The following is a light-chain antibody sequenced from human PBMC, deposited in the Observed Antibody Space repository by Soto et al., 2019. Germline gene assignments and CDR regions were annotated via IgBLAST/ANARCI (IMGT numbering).Light chain of an antibody. CDR1: SSNIGAGYD. J-gene: IGLJ1*01. Sequence: QSVLTQPPSVSGAPGQRVTISCTGSSSNIGAGYDVHWYQQLPGTAPKLLIYGNSNRPSGVPDRFSGSKSGTSGSLAITGQQAEYDADYSCQSDDSSVTLRVFGTGTTVAV. CDR2: GNS. CDR3: QSDDSSVTLRV. V-gene: IGLV1-40*01.